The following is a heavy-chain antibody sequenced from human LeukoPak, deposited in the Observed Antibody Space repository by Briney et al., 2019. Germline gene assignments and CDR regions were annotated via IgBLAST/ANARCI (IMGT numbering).Heavy chain of an antibody. J-gene: IGHJ6*03. CDR2: ISSSGSTI. CDR3: AKTGYTSGWDYYYYMDV. Sequence: GGSLRLSCAASGFTFSSYEMNWVRQAPGKGLEWVSYISSSGSTIYYADSVKGRFTISRDNAENSLYLQMNSLRAEDTAVYYCAKTGYTSGWDYYYYMDVWGTGTTVTISS. D-gene: IGHD6-19*01. V-gene: IGHV3-48*03. CDR1: GFTFSSYE.